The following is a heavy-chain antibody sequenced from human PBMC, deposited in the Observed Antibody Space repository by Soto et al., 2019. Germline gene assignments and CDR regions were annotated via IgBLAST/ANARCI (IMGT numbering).Heavy chain of an antibody. J-gene: IGHJ4*02. Sequence: SETLSLTCAVSGGSISSSNWWSWVRQPPGKGLEWIGEIYHSGSTNYNPSLKSRVTISVDKSKNQFSLKLSSVTAADTAVYYCARFVGISSRPQDFDYWGQGTLVTVSS. CDR1: GGSISSSNW. CDR2: IYHSGST. D-gene: IGHD6-13*01. CDR3: ARFVGISSRPQDFDY. V-gene: IGHV4-4*02.